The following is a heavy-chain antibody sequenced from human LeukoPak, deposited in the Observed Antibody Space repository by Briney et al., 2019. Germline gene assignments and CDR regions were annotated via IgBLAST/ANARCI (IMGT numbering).Heavy chain of an antibody. CDR3: ARGTNYGDYSSAFDI. V-gene: IGHV4-4*02. D-gene: IGHD4-17*01. CDR1: GFTFSSYAM. J-gene: IGHJ3*02. Sequence: PGGSLRLSCAASGFTFSSYAMSWVRQPPGKGLEWIGEIYHSGSTNYNPSLKSRVTISVDKSKNQFSLKLSSVTAADTAVYYCARGTNYGDYSSAFDIWGQGTMVTVSS. CDR2: IYHSGST.